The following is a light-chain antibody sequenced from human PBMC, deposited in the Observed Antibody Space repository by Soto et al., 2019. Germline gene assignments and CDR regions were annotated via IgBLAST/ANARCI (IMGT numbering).Light chain of an antibody. CDR1: QSIVRW. Sequence: DIQMTQSPSTLSASVEDRVTITCRASQSIVRWLAWYQQKPGKAPNLLIYDASTLKSGVPSRFSGSGSGTDFTFTISSLQPEDIATYYCQQYDNLPLTFGGGTKVDIK. J-gene: IGKJ4*01. CDR2: DAS. V-gene: IGKV1-5*01. CDR3: QQYDNLPLT.